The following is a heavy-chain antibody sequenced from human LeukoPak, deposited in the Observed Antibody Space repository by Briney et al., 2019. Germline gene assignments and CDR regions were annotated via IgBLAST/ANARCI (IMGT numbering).Heavy chain of an antibody. J-gene: IGHJ4*02. D-gene: IGHD7-27*01. Sequence: GGSLRLSCAASGFTFSSYAMSWVRQAPGKGLEWLSTIGGGGENTYFADSVRGRFTISRDNSKDTVYLQMKSLRAEDTAVYFCAKVLTGSQDYWGQGTLVTVSS. CDR2: IGGGGENT. V-gene: IGHV3-23*01. CDR3: AKVLTGSQDY. CDR1: GFTFSSYA.